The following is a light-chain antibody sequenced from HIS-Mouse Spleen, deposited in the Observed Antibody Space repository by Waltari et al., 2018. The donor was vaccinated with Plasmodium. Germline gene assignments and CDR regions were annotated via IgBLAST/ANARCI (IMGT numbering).Light chain of an antibody. V-gene: IGLV2-8*01. J-gene: IGLJ2*01. CDR1: SSDVGGYNY. CDR2: EVS. CDR3: SSYAGSNNLV. Sequence: QSALTQPPSASGSPGQSVTISCTGTSSDVGGYNYVSWYQQHPGKAPKLMIYEVSKRPSGCPGPFSGHKSGNTASLTVAGRQAEDEADYYCSSYAGSNNLVFGGGTKLTVL.